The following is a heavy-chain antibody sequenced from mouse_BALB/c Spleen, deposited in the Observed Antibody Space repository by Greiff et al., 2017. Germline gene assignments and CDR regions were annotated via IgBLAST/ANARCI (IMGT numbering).Heavy chain of an antibody. CDR2: IDPANGNT. CDR3: ARSHYRYDYAMDY. CDR1: GFNIKDTH. J-gene: IGHJ4*01. V-gene: IGHV14-3*02. Sequence: VQLQQSGAELVKPGASVKLSCTASGFNIKDTHIHWVRQRPDQGLEWIGRIDPANGNTKYDPKFQGKATITADTSSNTAYLQLSSLTSEDTAVYYCARSHYRYDYAMDYWGQGTAVTVSS. D-gene: IGHD2-14*01.